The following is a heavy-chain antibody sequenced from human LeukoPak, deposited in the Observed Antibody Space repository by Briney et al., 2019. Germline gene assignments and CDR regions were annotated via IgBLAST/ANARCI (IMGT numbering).Heavy chain of an antibody. CDR1: GGTFSSYA. Sequence: SVKVSCKASGGTFSSYAISWVRQAPGQGLEWMGGIIPIFGTANYVQKFQGRVTITADESTSTAYMELSSLRSEDTAVYYCARDSRLSVLRFLEWFPHDAFDIWGQGAMVTVSS. CDR2: IIPIFGTA. CDR3: ARDSRLSVLRFLEWFPHDAFDI. V-gene: IGHV1-69*13. J-gene: IGHJ3*02. D-gene: IGHD3-3*01.